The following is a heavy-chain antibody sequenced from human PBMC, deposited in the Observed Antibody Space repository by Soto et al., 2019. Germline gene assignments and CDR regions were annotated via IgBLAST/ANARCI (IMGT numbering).Heavy chain of an antibody. CDR2: ISAYNGNT. CDR1: GYTFTSYG. CDR3: ARVGWVFGVVIHPLNWFDP. V-gene: IGHV1-18*01. J-gene: IGHJ5*02. D-gene: IGHD3-3*01. Sequence: ASVKVSCKASGYTFTSYGINWVRQAPGQGLEWMGWISAYNGNTNYAQKLQGRVTMTTDTSTSTAYMELRSLRSDDTAVYYCARVGWVFGVVIHPLNWFDPWGQGTLVTVSS.